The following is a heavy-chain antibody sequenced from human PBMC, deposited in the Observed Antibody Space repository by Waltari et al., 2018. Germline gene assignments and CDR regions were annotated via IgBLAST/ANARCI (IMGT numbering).Heavy chain of an antibody. CDR1: GYTPTELS. CDR2: FDPEDGET. V-gene: IGHV1-24*01. CDR3: ATVFYYGSGSYYNALGY. J-gene: IGHJ4*02. D-gene: IGHD3-10*01. Sequence: QVQLVQSGAAVKKPGASVKVSCKVSGYTPTELSMPWVRPAPGKGLEWMGGFDPEDGETIYAQKFQGRVTMTEDTSTDTAYMELSSLRSEDTAVYYCATVFYYGSGSYYNALGYWGQGTLVTVSS.